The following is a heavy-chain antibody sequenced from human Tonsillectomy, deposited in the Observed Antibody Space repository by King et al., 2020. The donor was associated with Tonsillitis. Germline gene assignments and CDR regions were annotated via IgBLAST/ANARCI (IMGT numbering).Heavy chain of an antibody. J-gene: IGHJ5*02. CDR3: AISLAGISGWFDP. D-gene: IGHD3-10*01. CDR2: ISGSGGST. CDR1: GFTFTSYA. V-gene: IGHV3-23*04. Sequence: VQLVESGGGLVQPGGSLRLSCAASGFTFTSYAMSWFRQAPGKGLEWVSGISGSGGSTYYADSVKGRCTISRHNSTNTLYLLKNSLRAEDTAVYYCAISLAGISGWFDPWGQGTLVTVSS.